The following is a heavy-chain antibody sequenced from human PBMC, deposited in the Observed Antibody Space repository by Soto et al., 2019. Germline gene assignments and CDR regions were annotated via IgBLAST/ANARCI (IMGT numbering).Heavy chain of an antibody. CDR2: INHSGST. CDR3: ARATIFGVVITLNWFDP. D-gene: IGHD3-3*01. CDR1: GGSFSGYY. V-gene: IGHV4-34*01. Sequence: KPSETLSLTCAVYGGSFSGYYWSWIRQPPGKGLEWIGEINHSGSTNYNPSLKSRVTISVDTSKNQFSLKLSSVTAADTAVYYCARATIFGVVITLNWFDPWGQGTLVTVSS. J-gene: IGHJ5*02.